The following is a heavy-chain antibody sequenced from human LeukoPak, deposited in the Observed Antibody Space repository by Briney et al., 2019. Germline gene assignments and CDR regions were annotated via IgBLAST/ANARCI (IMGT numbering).Heavy chain of an antibody. CDR2: IYYSGST. Sequence: PSETLSLTCTVSGGSISSYYWSWIRQPPGKGLEWIGYIYYSGSTNYNPSLKSRVTISVDTSKNQFSLKLSSVTAVDTAVYYCAAHWGFLSGPDAAFDIWGQGTMVTVSS. CDR3: AAHWGFLSGPDAAFDI. J-gene: IGHJ3*02. D-gene: IGHD7-27*01. CDR1: GGSISSYY. V-gene: IGHV4-59*01.